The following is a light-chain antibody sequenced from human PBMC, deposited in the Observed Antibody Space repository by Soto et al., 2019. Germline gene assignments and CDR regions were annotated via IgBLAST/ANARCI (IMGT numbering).Light chain of an antibody. Sequence: DIQMTQSPSSLSASVGDRVTISCRASPIISTYLNWYQQKPGTAPRLLISRASSVKSGVPPRFRGSGSGRDVTLTISSLRPEDIATYFCQQSYTSPPWTFGQGTKVEVK. CDR2: RAS. J-gene: IGKJ1*01. CDR1: PIISTY. CDR3: QQSYTSPPWT. V-gene: IGKV1-39*01.